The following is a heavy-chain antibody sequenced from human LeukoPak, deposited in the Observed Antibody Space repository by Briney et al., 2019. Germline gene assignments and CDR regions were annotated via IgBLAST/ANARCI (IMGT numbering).Heavy chain of an antibody. V-gene: IGHV6-1*01. CDR1: GDSVSSNSAA. Sequence: SQTLSLTCVISGDSVSSNSAAWNWIRQSPSRGLEWLGRTYYRSKWYNDYAVSVKSRIAINPDTSKNQFSLQLNSVTPEDTAVYYCAREPYDFWSGYSSYFDYWGQGTLVTVSS. J-gene: IGHJ4*02. CDR3: AREPYDFWSGYSSYFDY. CDR2: TYYRSKWYN. D-gene: IGHD3-3*01.